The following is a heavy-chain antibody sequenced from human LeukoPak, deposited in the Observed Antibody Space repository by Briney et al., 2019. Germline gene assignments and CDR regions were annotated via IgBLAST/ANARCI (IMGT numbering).Heavy chain of an antibody. J-gene: IGHJ3*02. CDR3: ARYGYYDSSGDAFDI. CDR1: GGSISIYY. D-gene: IGHD3-22*01. V-gene: IGHV4-59*01. CDR2: IYYSGST. Sequence: TSETLSLTCTVSGGSISIYYWSWIRQPPGKGLEWIGYIYYSGSTNYNPSLKSRVTISVDTSKNQFSLKLSSVTAADTAVYYCARYGYYDSSGDAFDIWGQGTMVTVSS.